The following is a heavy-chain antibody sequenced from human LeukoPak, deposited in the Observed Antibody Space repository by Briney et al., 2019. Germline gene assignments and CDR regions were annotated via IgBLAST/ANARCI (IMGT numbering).Heavy chain of an antibody. Sequence: GRSLRLSCAASGFTFSSYGMHWVRQAPGKGLEWVAVIWYDGSNKYYADSVKGRFTISRDNSKNTLYLQMNGLRAEDTAVYYCARDSYSSGPFDYWDQGTLVTVSS. CDR2: IWYDGSNK. D-gene: IGHD6-19*01. V-gene: IGHV3-33*01. CDR3: ARDSYSSGPFDY. CDR1: GFTFSSYG. J-gene: IGHJ4*02.